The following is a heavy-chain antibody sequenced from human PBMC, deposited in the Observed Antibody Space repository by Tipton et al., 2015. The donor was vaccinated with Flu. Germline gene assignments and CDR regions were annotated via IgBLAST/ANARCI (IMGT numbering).Heavy chain of an antibody. CDR1: GYPFTGKF. Sequence: QVQLVQSGPEVKKPGASVKVSCKASGYPFTGKFLHWVRQAPGQGLEWMGWMNPNNGVTNLAQKFQDRVTMTRDTSISTAYMELRSLTSDDTAVYFCARLGGDATVTLYHWGQGTLVTVSA. J-gene: IGHJ4*02. CDR2: MNPNNGVT. V-gene: IGHV1-2*02. D-gene: IGHD3-16*01. CDR3: ARLGGDATVTLYH.